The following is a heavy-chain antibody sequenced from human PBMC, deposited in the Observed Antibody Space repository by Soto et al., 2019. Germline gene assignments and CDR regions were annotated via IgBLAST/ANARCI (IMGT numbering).Heavy chain of an antibody. CDR3: ARDSMVLFLEAGCPLNYYYYYVMDF. CDR2: IRSSSSYI. D-gene: IGHD3-3*01. Sequence: PGGSLRLSCAASGFTFSSYSMNWVRQAPWKGLEWVSSIRSSSSYIYYADLVKGRFTISRDNAKNSLYLQMNSLRAEDTAVYDCARDSMVLFLEAGCPLNYYYYYVMDFWGQGTTVTVSS. V-gene: IGHV3-21*01. CDR1: GFTFSSYS. J-gene: IGHJ6*02.